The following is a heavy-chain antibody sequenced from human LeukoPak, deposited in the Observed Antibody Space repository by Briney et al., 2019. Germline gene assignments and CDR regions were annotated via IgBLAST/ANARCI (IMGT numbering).Heavy chain of an antibody. CDR3: ATNNVTGLPDS. J-gene: IGHJ4*02. Sequence: ASVKVSCKASGYTFTGYYMHWVRQPPGQGLEWMGWINPNSGDTNYAQKFLDRVTMTRDTSISTAYMQLSKLTSDDTAVYYCATNNVTGLPDSWGQGTLVTVSS. CDR2: INPNSGDT. D-gene: IGHD1/OR15-1a*01. CDR1: GYTFTGYY. V-gene: IGHV1-2*02.